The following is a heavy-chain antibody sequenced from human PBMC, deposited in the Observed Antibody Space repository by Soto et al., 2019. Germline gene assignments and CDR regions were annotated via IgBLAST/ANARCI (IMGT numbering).Heavy chain of an antibody. CDR1: GYTFSTYY. CDR3: ARYDYNGYYFDY. Sequence: QVQLVQSGAEVKKPGASVKVSCKASGYTFSTYYMHWVRQAPGQGYEWMGIINPSGGSTTYAQKFQARDTMTRDTSTTTVYMELSSLKSEDTAVYYCARYDYNGYYFDYWGQGTLVTVSS. CDR2: INPSGGST. V-gene: IGHV1-46*01. J-gene: IGHJ4*02. D-gene: IGHD4-4*01.